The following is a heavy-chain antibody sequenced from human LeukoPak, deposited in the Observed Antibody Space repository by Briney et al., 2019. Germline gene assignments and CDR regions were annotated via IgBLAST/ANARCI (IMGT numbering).Heavy chain of an antibody. CDR3: AREDLGPHAFDI. D-gene: IGHD3-16*01. Sequence: ASVKVSCKASGYTFSSYDINWVRQATGQGLEWMGWMNPNSGNTGYAQKFQGRVTITTDESTSTAYMELSSLRSEDTAVYYCAREDLGPHAFDIWGQGTMVTVSS. CDR2: MNPNSGNT. CDR1: GYTFSSYD. J-gene: IGHJ3*02. V-gene: IGHV1-8*01.